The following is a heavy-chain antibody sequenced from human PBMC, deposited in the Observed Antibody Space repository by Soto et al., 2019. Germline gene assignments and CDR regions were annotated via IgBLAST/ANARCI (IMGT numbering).Heavy chain of an antibody. CDR3: AKTETFNGYYNAFDY. CDR2: ISGGGGST. D-gene: IGHD3-9*01. CDR1: GFSFAGYA. J-gene: IGHJ4*02. Sequence: PGGSLRLSCAAYGFSFAGYALTWVRLAPGKGLEWVASISGGGGSTYYTDSVKGRFSISRDNSNRVVYLQMGSLTAGDTAVYYCAKTETFNGYYNAFDYWGQGTRVTVSS. V-gene: IGHV3-23*01.